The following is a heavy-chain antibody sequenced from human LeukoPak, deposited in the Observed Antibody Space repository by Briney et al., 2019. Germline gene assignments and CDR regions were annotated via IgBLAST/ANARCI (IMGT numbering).Heavy chain of an antibody. J-gene: IGHJ3*02. V-gene: IGHV4-59*01. CDR3: ARDPLSTNDFDI. D-gene: IGHD1-1*01. CDR1: GGSITNSY. Sequence: PSETLSLTCTVSGGSITNSYWNWIRQSPGKGLEWIGYINYSGSTNYNPSLKSRVTISVDTSKNQFSLKLSSVTAADTAVYSCARDPLSTNDFDIWGQGTMVTVSS. CDR2: INYSGST.